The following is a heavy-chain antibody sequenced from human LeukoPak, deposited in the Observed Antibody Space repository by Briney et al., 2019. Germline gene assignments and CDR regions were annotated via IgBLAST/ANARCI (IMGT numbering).Heavy chain of an antibody. CDR1: GFTFSSYW. CDR2: IKQDGSEK. D-gene: IGHD3-10*01. J-gene: IGHJ4*02. Sequence: GGSLRLSCAASGFTFSSYWMSWVRQAPGKGLEWVANIKQDGSEKYYVDSVKGRFTISRDNAKNSLYLQMNSLRAEDTAVYYCAKDSGYYYGSGSDYWGQGTLVTVSS. CDR3: AKDSGYYYGSGSDY. V-gene: IGHV3-7*01.